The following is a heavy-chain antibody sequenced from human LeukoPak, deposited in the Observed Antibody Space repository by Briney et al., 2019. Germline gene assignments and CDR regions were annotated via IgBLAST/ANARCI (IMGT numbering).Heavy chain of an antibody. CDR3: ARVFPQGYYYYYMDV. V-gene: IGHV4-61*02. CDR1: GGSISSGSYY. CDR2: IYTSGST. Sequence: TSETLSLTCTVSGGSISSGSYYWSWIRQPAGKGLEWIGRIYTSGSTNYNPSLKSRVTISVDTSKNQFSLKLTSVTAADTAVYYCARVFPQGYYYYYMDVWGKGTTVTVSS. J-gene: IGHJ6*03.